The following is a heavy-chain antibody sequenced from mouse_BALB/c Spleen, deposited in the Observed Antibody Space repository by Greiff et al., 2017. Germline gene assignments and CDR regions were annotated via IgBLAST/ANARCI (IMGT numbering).Heavy chain of an antibody. CDR1: GFTFSSFG. V-gene: IGHV5-17*02. CDR3: ARSNYLPHYYAMDY. Sequence: EVMLVESGGGLVQPGGSRKLSCAASGFTFSSFGMHWVLQAPEKGLEWVAYISSGSSTIYYADTVKGRFTISRDNPKNTLFLQMTSLRSEDTAMYYCARSNYLPHYYAMDYWGQGTSVTVSS. J-gene: IGHJ4*01. D-gene: IGHD2-5*01. CDR2: ISSGSSTI.